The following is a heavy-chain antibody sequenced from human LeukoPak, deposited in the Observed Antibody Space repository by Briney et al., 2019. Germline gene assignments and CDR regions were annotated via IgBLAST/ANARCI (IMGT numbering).Heavy chain of an antibody. V-gene: IGHV3-23*01. Sequence: GGSLRLSCAVSGITLSNYGMSWVRQAPGKGLEWVAGISGSGGGTVYADSVKGRFTISRDNPKNTLYLQMDSLRAEDTAVYFCAKRGVVIRVVLVGFHKEAYYFDSWGQGALVTVSS. D-gene: IGHD3-10*01. J-gene: IGHJ4*02. CDR1: GITLSNYG. CDR2: ISGSGGGT. CDR3: AKRGVVIRVVLVGFHKEAYYFDS.